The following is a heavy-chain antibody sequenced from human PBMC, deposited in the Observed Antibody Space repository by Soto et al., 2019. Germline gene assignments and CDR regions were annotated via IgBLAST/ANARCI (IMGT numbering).Heavy chain of an antibody. D-gene: IGHD6-19*01. J-gene: IGHJ4*02. CDR1: GFTFSSYA. V-gene: IGHV3-23*01. CDR2: ISGSGGST. CDR3: AKNSQWLAPSDYFDY. Sequence: QPGGSLRLSCAASGFTFSSYAMGGARQAPGKGLEWVSAISGSGGSTYYADSVKGRFTISRDNSKNTLYLQMNSLRAEDTAVYYCAKNSQWLAPSDYFDYWGQGTLVTVSS.